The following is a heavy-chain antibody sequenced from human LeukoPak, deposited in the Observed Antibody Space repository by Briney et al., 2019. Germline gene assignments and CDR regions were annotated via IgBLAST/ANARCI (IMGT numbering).Heavy chain of an antibody. J-gene: IGHJ3*02. D-gene: IGHD1-7*01. Sequence: SETLSLTCTVSGASISSYYWSWIRQPPGKGLEWIGYIYCSGSTNYNPSLKGRVTISVVTSKNQFSLKLSFVTAADTAVYYCARGANWNLGAFDIWGQGTMVTVSS. V-gene: IGHV4-59*01. CDR3: ARGANWNLGAFDI. CDR1: GASISSYY. CDR2: IYCSGST.